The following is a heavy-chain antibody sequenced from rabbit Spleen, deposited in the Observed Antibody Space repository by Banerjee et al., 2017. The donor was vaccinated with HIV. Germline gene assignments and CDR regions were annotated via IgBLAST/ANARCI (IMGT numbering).Heavy chain of an antibody. CDR2: INTKSGET. D-gene: IGHD2-1*01. CDR1: GFSLNYNYV. CDR3: ARDIGMATLTMVITGDYFNL. Sequence: QEQLEESGGGLVKPGGSLALTCKASGFSLNYNYVMCWVRQAPGKGLEWIACINTKSGETVYANWAKGRFTISKTSSTTVTLRMTSLTAADTATYFCARDIGMATLTMVITGDYFNLWGPGTLVTVS. V-gene: IGHV1S45*01. J-gene: IGHJ4*01.